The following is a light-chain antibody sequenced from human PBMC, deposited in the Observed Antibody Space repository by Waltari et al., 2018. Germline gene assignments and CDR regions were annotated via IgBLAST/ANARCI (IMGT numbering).Light chain of an antibody. Sequence: QSVLTQPPSLSAAPGQKLTIACSVRSPNTGSNYVSRYQQPPGPPPQLLIFDNNKRPAGIPERFSGSKSGTSATLGSTGLQTGDGADYYCGTWDSRLRAVVFGGGTKLTVL. V-gene: IGLV1-51*01. CDR1: SPNTGSNY. J-gene: IGLJ2*01. CDR2: DNN. CDR3: GTWDSRLRAVV.